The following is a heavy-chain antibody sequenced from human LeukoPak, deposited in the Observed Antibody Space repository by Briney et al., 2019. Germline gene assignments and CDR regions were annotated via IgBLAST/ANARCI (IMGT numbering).Heavy chain of an antibody. Sequence: PSETLSLTCAVYGGSFSGYYWSWIRQPPGKGLEWIGEINHSGSTNYNPSLKSRVTISVDTSKNQFSLKLSSVTAADTAVYYCARVRLLNYYYYGMDVWGQGTTVTVSS. J-gene: IGHJ6*02. V-gene: IGHV4-34*01. CDR3: ARVRLLNYYYYGMDV. D-gene: IGHD2-15*01. CDR2: INHSGST. CDR1: GGSFSGYY.